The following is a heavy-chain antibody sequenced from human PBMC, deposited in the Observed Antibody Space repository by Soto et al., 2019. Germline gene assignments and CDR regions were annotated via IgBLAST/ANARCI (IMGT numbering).Heavy chain of an antibody. CDR1: GFTFSSYA. CDR2: ISGSGGST. Sequence: GGSLRLSCAASGFTFSSYAMSWVRQAPGKGLEWVSAISGSGGSTYYADSVKGRFTISRDNSKNTLYLQMNSLRAEDTAVYYCAKGIAAAGTTEYFQHWGQGTLVTVSS. CDR3: AKGIAAAGTTEYFQH. V-gene: IGHV3-23*01. J-gene: IGHJ1*01. D-gene: IGHD6-13*01.